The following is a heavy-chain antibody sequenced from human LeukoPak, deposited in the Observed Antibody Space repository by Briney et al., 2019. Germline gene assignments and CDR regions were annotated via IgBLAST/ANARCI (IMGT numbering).Heavy chain of an antibody. CDR2: IYYSGST. CDR1: GGSISSSNYY. J-gene: IGHJ5*02. D-gene: IGHD3-22*01. V-gene: IGHV4-39*01. Sequence: PSETLSLTCTVSGGSISSSNYYWGWIRQPPGKGPEWIGSIYYSGSTYYNPSLKSPVTISVDTSKNQFSLKLNSVTAADTAVYYCARHVGPGCYDNSGYYYSWFDPWGQGTLVTVSS. CDR3: ARHVGPGCYDNSGYYYSWFDP.